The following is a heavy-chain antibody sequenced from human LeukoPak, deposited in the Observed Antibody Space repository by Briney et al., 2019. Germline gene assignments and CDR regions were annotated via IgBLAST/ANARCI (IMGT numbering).Heavy chain of an antibody. CDR2: LYYSGST. Sequence: SEALSLTCTLSGRSISSASYFSGWIRQPPGKGLEWIGTLYYSGSTYYSASLNSRVTMSGDSSRNQFSLRLGSVNAADTAVYYCAKAGVGYSDRSALYGFDFWGRGTWSPSLQ. CDR3: AKAGVGYSDRSALYGFDF. D-gene: IGHD3-22*01. V-gene: IGHV4-39*01. J-gene: IGHJ3*01. CDR1: GRSISSASYF.